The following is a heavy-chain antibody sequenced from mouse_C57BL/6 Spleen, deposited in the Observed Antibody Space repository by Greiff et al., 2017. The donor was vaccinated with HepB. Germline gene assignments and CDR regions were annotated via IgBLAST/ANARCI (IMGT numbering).Heavy chain of an antibody. V-gene: IGHV5-4*03. CDR3: ARCYYGSSYYFDY. J-gene: IGHJ2*01. CDR1: GFTFSSYA. Sequence: EVKLVESGGGLVKPGGSLKLSCAASGFTFSSYAMSWVRPTPEKRLAWVATVSDGGSYTYYPDDVKGRFTISRDNAKNNLYLQMSHLKSEDTAMYYWARCYYGSSYYFDYWGHGTARTVSS. D-gene: IGHD1-1*01. CDR2: VSDGGSYT.